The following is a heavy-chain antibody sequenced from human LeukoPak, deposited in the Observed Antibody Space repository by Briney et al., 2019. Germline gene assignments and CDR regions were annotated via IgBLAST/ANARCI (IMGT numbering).Heavy chain of an antibody. Sequence: ASVKVSCKASGYTFTGYYMHWVRQAPGQGLEWMGWMNPNGTNTGYAQKFQGRVTMTRDTSISTAYMELSSLRSEDTAVYYCVRTALGGVHDYWGQGTLVIVSS. CDR2: MNPNGTNT. V-gene: IGHV1-8*02. J-gene: IGHJ4*02. CDR1: GYTFTGYY. CDR3: VRTALGGVHDY. D-gene: IGHD3-16*01.